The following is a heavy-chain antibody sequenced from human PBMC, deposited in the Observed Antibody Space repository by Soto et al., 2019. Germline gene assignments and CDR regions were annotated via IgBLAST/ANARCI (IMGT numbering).Heavy chain of an antibody. CDR1: GGSISSYY. V-gene: IGHV4-59*01. CDR2: IFYSGST. D-gene: IGHD4-17*01. J-gene: IGHJ5*01. CDR3: AGMIGDPGLRFAS. Sequence: QVQLQESGPGLVKPSETLSLTCTVSGGSISSYYCSWIRQPPGKGLEWIGIIFYSGSTSYNPSLKSRVTISIDTPKYQFTLKLNSVTSAATAVYYCAGMIGDPGLRFASWGQGTLVAVSS.